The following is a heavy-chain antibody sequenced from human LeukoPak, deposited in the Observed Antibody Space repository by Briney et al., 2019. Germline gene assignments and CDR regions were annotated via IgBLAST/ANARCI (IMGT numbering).Heavy chain of an antibody. Sequence: SETLSLTCTVSGGSISSSSYYWGWIRQPPGKGLEWIGSIYYSGSTYYNPSLKSRVTISVDTSKNQFSLKLSSVTAADTAVYYCARWYYDILTGYDNWFDPWGQGTLVTVSS. V-gene: IGHV4-39*07. CDR1: GGSISSSSYY. CDR3: ARWYYDILTGYDNWFDP. D-gene: IGHD3-9*01. CDR2: IYYSGST. J-gene: IGHJ5*02.